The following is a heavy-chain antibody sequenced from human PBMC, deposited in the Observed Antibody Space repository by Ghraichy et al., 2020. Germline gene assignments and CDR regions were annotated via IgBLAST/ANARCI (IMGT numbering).Heavy chain of an antibody. D-gene: IGHD5-12*01. CDR1: GGSISGYY. V-gene: IGHV4-59*01. Sequence: SETLSLTCAVSGGSISGYYWNWIRQPPGKGLEWIGFISDSGSAYYKSSLKSRVTISLDTSSKSFSLKMKSVTAADTAVYYCARGHTYSGYRDYWGQGTLVSVAS. CDR3: ARGHTYSGYRDY. CDR2: ISDSGSA. J-gene: IGHJ4*02.